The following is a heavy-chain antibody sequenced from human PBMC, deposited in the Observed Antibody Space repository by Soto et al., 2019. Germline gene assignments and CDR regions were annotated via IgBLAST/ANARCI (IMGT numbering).Heavy chain of an antibody. Sequence: QVQLVQSGAEVKKPGSSVKVSCKASGGTFSSYAISWVRQAPGQGREWMGGIIPIFGTANYAQKFQGRVTITADESTSTAYMELSSLRSEDTAVYYCARDREPEMATTFFDYWGQGTLVTVSS. CDR1: GGTFSSYA. D-gene: IGHD5-12*01. CDR3: ARDREPEMATTFFDY. J-gene: IGHJ4*02. V-gene: IGHV1-69*01. CDR2: IIPIFGTA.